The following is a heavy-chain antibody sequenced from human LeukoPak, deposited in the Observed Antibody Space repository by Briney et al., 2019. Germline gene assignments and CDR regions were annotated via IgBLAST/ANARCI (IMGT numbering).Heavy chain of an antibody. CDR1: GFTFSSYA. J-gene: IGHJ4*02. CDR3: ARAGEQLVGFDY. Sequence: GGSLRLSCAASGFTFSSYAMHWVRQALGKGLEWVAVVLSDGSDKYYADSVKGRFTISRDNSKNTLFLQMNSLRAEDTAVYYCARAGEQLVGFDYWGQGTLVTVSS. V-gene: IGHV3-30*01. CDR2: VLSDGSDK. D-gene: IGHD6-6*01.